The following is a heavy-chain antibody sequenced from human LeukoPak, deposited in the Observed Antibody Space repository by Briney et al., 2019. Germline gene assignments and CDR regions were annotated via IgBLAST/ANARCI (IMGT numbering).Heavy chain of an antibody. V-gene: IGHV1-46*01. Sequence: ASVKVSCKASGYTFTSYYMHWVRQAPGQGLEWMGIINPSGGSTSYAQKFQGRVTMTRDTSTSTAYMELRSLRSDDTAVYYCARGGQQLAYFDYWGQGTLVTVSS. CDR2: INPSGGST. CDR1: GYTFTSYY. J-gene: IGHJ4*02. D-gene: IGHD6-13*01. CDR3: ARGGQQLAYFDY.